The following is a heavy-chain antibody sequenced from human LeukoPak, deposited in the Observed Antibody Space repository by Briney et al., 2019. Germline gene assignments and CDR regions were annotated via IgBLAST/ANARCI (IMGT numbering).Heavy chain of an antibody. Sequence: GGSLRLSCAASGFTFSSYAMHWVRQAPGQGLEWVSVIYSGGSTYYADSVKGRFTISRDNSKNTLYLQMNSLRAEDTAVYYCAKVDDFGDYVTDYWGQGTLVTVSS. D-gene: IGHD4-17*01. J-gene: IGHJ4*02. CDR1: GFTFSSYA. V-gene: IGHV3-66*01. CDR2: IYSGGST. CDR3: AKVDDFGDYVTDY.